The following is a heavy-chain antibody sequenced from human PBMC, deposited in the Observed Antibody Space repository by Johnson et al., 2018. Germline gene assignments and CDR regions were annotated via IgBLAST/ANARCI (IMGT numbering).Heavy chain of an antibody. J-gene: IGHJ4*02. CDR3: ARDRGDSTPGPFDY. CDR2: IHATGRTV. Sequence: EVQLQESGGGLVQPGGSLRLSCTASGFTFSSYSMNWVRQAPGQGLEWVSYIHATGRTVYYADPVKGRFTASRDNAENSVQLQMTSLRAEDTAGYYCARDRGDSTPGPFDYWGQGTLVTVSS. D-gene: IGHD4-11*01. CDR1: GFTFSSYS. V-gene: IGHV3-48*01.